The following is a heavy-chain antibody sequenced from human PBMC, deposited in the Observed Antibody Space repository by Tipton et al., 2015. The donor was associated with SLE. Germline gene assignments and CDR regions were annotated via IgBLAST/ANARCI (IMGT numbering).Heavy chain of an antibody. Sequence: GSLRLSCVASGFTFSTSWMSWVRQAPGKGLEWVANIKQDGREKYYVDSVKGRFTISRDNAKNSLYLQMNSLRAEDTAVYYCARAQQLAYWGQGILVTVSS. V-gene: IGHV3-7*01. J-gene: IGHJ4*02. D-gene: IGHD6-13*01. CDR2: IKQDGREK. CDR3: ARAQQLAY. CDR1: GFTFSTSW.